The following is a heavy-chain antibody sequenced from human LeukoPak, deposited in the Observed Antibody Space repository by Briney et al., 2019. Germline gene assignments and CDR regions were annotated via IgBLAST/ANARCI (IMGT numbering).Heavy chain of an antibody. Sequence: GGSLRLSCAASGFTFSSYGMHWVRQAPGKGLEWVAVISYDGSNKYYADSVKGRFTISRDNSKNTLDLQMNSLRAEDTAVYYCARDRSYDFWSGYSTPDYWGQGTLVTVSS. CDR2: ISYDGSNK. CDR1: GFTFSSYG. CDR3: ARDRSYDFWSGYSTPDY. D-gene: IGHD3-3*01. J-gene: IGHJ4*02. V-gene: IGHV3-30*03.